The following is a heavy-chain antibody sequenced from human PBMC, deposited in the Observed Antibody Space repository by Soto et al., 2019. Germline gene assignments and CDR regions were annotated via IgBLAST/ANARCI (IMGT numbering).Heavy chain of an antibody. CDR1: GFTFSPYA. Sequence: EVQLLESGGGLVQPGGSLRLSCAASGFTFSPYAMSWVRQAPGKGLEWVSSISGSGGSTNYADSVKGRFTVSRDNSKRTLSLQMNSLREEDTARYYCGREPYVSYYGVDVWGQGTTVIVSS. CDR2: ISGSGGST. J-gene: IGHJ6*02. D-gene: IGHD3-10*02. V-gene: IGHV3-23*01. CDR3: GREPYVSYYGVDV.